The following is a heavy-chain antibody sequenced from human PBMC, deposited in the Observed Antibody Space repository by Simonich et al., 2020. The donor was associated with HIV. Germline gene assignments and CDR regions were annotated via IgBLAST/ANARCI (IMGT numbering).Heavy chain of an antibody. J-gene: IGHJ4*02. V-gene: IGHV4-34*01. CDR1: GGSFSGYY. Sequence: QVQLQQWGAGLLKPSETLSLTCAVYGGSFSGYYWSWIPPPPGKGLEWIGKINHSGSTNYNPALKSRVTISVDTSKNQFSLKLSSVTAADTAVYYCARGFYQRLYYFDYWGQGTLVTVSS. CDR3: ARGFYQRLYYFDY. CDR2: INHSGST. D-gene: IGHD2-2*01.